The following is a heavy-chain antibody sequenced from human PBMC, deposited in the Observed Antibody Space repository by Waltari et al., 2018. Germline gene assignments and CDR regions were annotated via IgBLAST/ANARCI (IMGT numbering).Heavy chain of an antibody. D-gene: IGHD3-10*01. J-gene: IGHJ6*02. CDR3: ASGRNDYGSGNEMDV. Sequence: QVQLVQSGAEVKKPGASVKVSCKASGYTFTSYYMHWVRQAPGQGLEWMGIINPSGGSTSYAQKFQGRVTMTRDTSTSTVYMELSSLRSEDTAVYYCASGRNDYGSGNEMDVWGQGTTVTVSS. V-gene: IGHV1-46*01. CDR1: GYTFTSYY. CDR2: INPSGGST.